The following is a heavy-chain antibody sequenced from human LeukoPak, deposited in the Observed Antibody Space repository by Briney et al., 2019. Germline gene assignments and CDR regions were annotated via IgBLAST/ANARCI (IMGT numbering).Heavy chain of an antibody. Sequence: GESLKISCKGSGYSFTSYWIGWVRQMPGKGLEWMGIIYPGDSDTRYSPSFQGQVTISADKSISTAYLQWSSLKASDTAMYYCARLFSGYSYGYRGAFDIWGQGTMVTVSS. CDR2: IYPGDSDT. V-gene: IGHV5-51*01. CDR3: ARLFSGYSYGYRGAFDI. CDR1: GYSFTSYW. J-gene: IGHJ3*02. D-gene: IGHD5-18*01.